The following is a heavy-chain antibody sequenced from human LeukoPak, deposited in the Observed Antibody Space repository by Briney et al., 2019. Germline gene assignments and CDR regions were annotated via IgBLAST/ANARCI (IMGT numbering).Heavy chain of an antibody. D-gene: IGHD2-2*01. CDR1: GFTFSSYS. CDR2: ISSSSSYI. CDR3: ARTSGCSSTSCDPAAFYYYGMDV. V-gene: IGHV3-21*01. J-gene: IGHJ6*02. Sequence: PGGSLRLSCAASGFTFSSYSMTWVRQAPGKGLEWVSSISSSSSYIYYADSVKGRFTISRDNAKNSLYLQMNSLRAEDTAVYYCARTSGCSSTSCDPAAFYYYGMDVWGPGTTVTVSS.